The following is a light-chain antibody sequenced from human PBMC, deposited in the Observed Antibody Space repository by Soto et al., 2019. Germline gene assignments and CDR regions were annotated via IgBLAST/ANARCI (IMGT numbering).Light chain of an antibody. J-gene: IGKJ2*01. CDR3: QQSYIMPHT. CDR1: LSISTY. V-gene: IGKV1-39*01. CDR2: AAS. Sequence: DIQMTQSPSSLSASVGDRVTITCRASLSISTYLNWYQQKPGKAPKLLIYAASSLQSGVPSRFSGTGSGTDFTLTISLQPEDFASYFCQQSYIMPHTLGQGTKVDLK.